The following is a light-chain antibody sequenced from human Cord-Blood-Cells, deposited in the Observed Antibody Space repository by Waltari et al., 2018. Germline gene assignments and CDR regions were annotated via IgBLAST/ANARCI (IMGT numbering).Light chain of an antibody. CDR2: DAS. J-gene: IGKJ2*01. Sequence: DIQMTQSPSSLSASVGDRGTITCQASQDISNYLNWYQQKPGKAPKLLIYDASNSETGVPSRFSGSGSGTDFTFTISSLQPEDIATYYCQQYDNLPYTFGQGTKLEIK. V-gene: IGKV1-33*01. CDR1: QDISNY. CDR3: QQYDNLPYT.